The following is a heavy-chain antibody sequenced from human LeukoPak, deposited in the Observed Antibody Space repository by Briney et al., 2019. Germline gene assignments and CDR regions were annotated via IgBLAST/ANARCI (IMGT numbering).Heavy chain of an antibody. CDR3: ARVKGMDYDILTGYEDYFDY. CDR2: INPYTGGT. Sequence: ASVKVSCKASGYTFTGYYMHWVRQAPGQGLEWMEWINPYTGGTNYAQKFQGRVTMTRDTSISTAYMELSRLRSDDTAVYYCARVKGMDYDILTGYEDYFDYWGQGALVTVSS. D-gene: IGHD3-9*01. CDR1: GYTFTGYY. J-gene: IGHJ4*02. V-gene: IGHV1-2*02.